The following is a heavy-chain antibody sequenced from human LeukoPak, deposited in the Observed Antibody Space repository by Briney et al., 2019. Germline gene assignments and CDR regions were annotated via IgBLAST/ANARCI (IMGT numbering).Heavy chain of an antibody. V-gene: IGHV4-39*01. CDR2: IYYSGST. D-gene: IGHD6-19*01. CDR1: GGSISSSSYY. CDR3: ARQVLAVDAFEI. Sequence: SETLSLTCTVSGGSISSSSYYWGWIRQPPGKGLEWIGSIYYSGSTYYNPSLKSRVTISVDTSKNQFSLKLSSVTAADTAVFYCARQVLAVDAFEIWGQGTMVTVSS. J-gene: IGHJ3*02.